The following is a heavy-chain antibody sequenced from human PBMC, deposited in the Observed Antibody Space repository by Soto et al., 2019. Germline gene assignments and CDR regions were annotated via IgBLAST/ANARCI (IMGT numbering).Heavy chain of an antibody. CDR2: ISGSGGST. D-gene: IGHD6-13*01. J-gene: IGHJ4*02. V-gene: IGHV3-23*01. CDR3: AKDQSRWTAAAGSFDY. Sequence: GGSLRLSCAASGFTFSSYAMSWVRQAPGKGLEWVSAISGSGGSTYYADSVKGRFTISRDNSKNTLYLQMNSLRAEDTAVYYCAKDQSRWTAAAGSFDYWGQGTLVTVSS. CDR1: GFTFSSYA.